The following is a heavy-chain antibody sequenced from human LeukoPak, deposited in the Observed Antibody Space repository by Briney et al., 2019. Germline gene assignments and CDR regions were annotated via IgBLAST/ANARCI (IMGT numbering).Heavy chain of an antibody. CDR2: INPNSGGT. V-gene: IGHV1-2*02. J-gene: IGHJ4*02. CDR1: GYTFTGYY. Sequence: VASVKVSCKASGYTFTGYYMHWVRQAPGQGLEWMGWINPNSGGTNYAQKFQGRVTITRDTAISTAYMELSRLRSDDTAVYYCAIPLLTGDPPFDYWGQGTLVTVSS. CDR3: AIPLLTGDPPFDY. D-gene: IGHD7-27*01.